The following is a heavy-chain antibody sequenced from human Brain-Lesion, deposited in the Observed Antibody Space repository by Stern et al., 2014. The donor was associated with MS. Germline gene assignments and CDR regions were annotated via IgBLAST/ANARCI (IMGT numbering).Heavy chain of an antibody. D-gene: IGHD3-16*01. V-gene: IGHV4-31*03. CDR3: AAIGPLMEGAAFDI. CDR1: GAPVNSGGYY. J-gene: IGHJ3*02. CDR2: IHPRGAT. Sequence: VQLVQSGPGLVKPSQTLSLSCTVSGAPVNSGGYYWTWIRPVPGKGLEWIGYIHPRGATFYNPPLKSRVTISVDTSENQVSLMLSSVTAADTAVYYCAAIGPLMEGAAFDIWGQGTLVTVSS.